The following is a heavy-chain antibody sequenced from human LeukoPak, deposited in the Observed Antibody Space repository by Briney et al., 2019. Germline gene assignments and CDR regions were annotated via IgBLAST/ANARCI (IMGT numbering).Heavy chain of an antibody. V-gene: IGHV7-4-1*02. CDR1: GYTFTGYY. D-gene: IGHD5-18*01. Sequence: ASVNVSCKASGYTFTGYYMHWVRQAPGQGLEWMGWINTNTGNPTYAQGFTGRYAFSLDTSVSTAYLQISGLQADDTAVYYCGRDPKLGIRGYTYGYIDYWGQGTLVTVSS. J-gene: IGHJ4*02. CDR2: INTNTGNP. CDR3: GRDPKLGIRGYTYGYIDY.